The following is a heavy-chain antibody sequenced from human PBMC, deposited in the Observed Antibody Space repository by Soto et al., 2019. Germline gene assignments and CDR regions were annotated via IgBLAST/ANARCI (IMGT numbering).Heavy chain of an antibody. J-gene: IGHJ3*02. D-gene: IGHD3-22*01. V-gene: IGHV1-69*01. Sequence: QVQLVQSGAEVKKPGSSVKVSCKASGGTFSSYAISWVRQAPGQGLEWMGGIIPIFGTANYAQKFQGRVTIKADESTSTAYMERSSLRAEDTAVYYCAGQYQYYYDSSGYLAFDIWGQGTMVTVSS. CDR2: IIPIFGTA. CDR3: AGQYQYYYDSSGYLAFDI. CDR1: GGTFSSYA.